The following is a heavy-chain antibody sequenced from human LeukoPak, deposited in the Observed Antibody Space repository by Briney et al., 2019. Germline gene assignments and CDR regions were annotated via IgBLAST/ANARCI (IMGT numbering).Heavy chain of an antibody. CDR2: IKQDGSEK. CDR1: GFTFSSYW. D-gene: IGHD2-15*01. V-gene: IGHV3-7*01. CDR3: GQGLLDY. J-gene: IGHJ4*02. Sequence: PGGSLRLSCEASGFTFSSYWMTWVRQAPGKGLEWVANIKQDGSEKYYVDSVKGRFTISRDNAKNSVYLQMNSPRAEDTAVYYCGQGLLDYWGQGTLVTVSS.